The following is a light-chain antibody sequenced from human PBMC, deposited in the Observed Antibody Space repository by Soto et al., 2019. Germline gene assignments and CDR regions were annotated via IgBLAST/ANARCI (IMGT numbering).Light chain of an antibody. CDR2: DAS. CDR1: ETVTKW. J-gene: IGKJ2*01. Sequence: DIQMTQSPSTLSASVGDRVTITCRASETVTKWLAWYQQKPGKAPNILIYDASRLQIGVPSRFSGSESGADFTLTISSLQPDDFATYYCQQYSTYPYTFGQGTKLEIK. V-gene: IGKV1-5*01. CDR3: QQYSTYPYT.